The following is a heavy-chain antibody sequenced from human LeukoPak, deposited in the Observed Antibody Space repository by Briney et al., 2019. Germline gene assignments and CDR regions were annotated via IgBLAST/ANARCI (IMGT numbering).Heavy chain of an antibody. CDR3: AKDGHYDSSGYYGVFDY. D-gene: IGHD3-22*01. CDR1: GFTFSSYG. V-gene: IGHV3-30*18. Sequence: PGGSLRLSCEASGFTFSSYGMHWVRQAPGKGLEWVAVISYDGSNKYYADSVKGRFTISRDNSKNTLYLQMNSLRAEDTAVYYCAKDGHYDSSGYYGVFDYWGRGTLDSVSS. J-gene: IGHJ4*02. CDR2: ISYDGSNK.